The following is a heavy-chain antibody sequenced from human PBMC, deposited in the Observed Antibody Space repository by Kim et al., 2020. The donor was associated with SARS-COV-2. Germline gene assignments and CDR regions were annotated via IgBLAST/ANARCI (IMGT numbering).Heavy chain of an antibody. Sequence: GGSLRLSCAASGFTFSSYWMHWVRQAPGKGLVWVSRINSDGSSTSYADSVKGRFTISRDNAKNTLYLQMNSLRAEDTAVYYCARAGYSSSPYYYYGMDVWGQGTTVTVPS. CDR1: GFTFSSYW. D-gene: IGHD6-13*01. CDR2: INSDGSST. CDR3: ARAGYSSSPYYYYGMDV. J-gene: IGHJ6*02. V-gene: IGHV3-74*01.